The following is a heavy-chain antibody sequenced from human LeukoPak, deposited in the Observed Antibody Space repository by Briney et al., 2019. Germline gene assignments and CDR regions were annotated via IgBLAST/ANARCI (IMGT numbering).Heavy chain of an antibody. D-gene: IGHD1-26*01. CDR1: GGSITSYY. V-gene: IGHV4-59*01. J-gene: IGHJ4*02. CDR2: IYYSGST. Sequence: SETLSLTCTVSGGSITSYYWSWIRQPPGKGLELIGYIYYSGSTNYNPSLKSRVNISVDRSKNQFSLKLRCVIAADTAVYYCARVGWELLGPFDHWGQGTLVTVSS. CDR3: ARVGWELLGPFDH.